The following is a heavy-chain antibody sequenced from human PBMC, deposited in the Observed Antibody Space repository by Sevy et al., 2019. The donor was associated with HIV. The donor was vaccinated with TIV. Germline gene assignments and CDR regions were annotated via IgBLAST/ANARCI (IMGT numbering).Heavy chain of an antibody. CDR3: FGGTTTSDF. J-gene: IGHJ4*02. D-gene: IGHD1-1*01. CDR2: ISSDGDEH. CDR1: GFSFSSYF. Sequence: GESLKISCAASGFSFSSYFMHWVRQAPGKGLEWVAVISSDGDEHYHADSVRGRFTISRDNSKSTLYLQMDSLRRDDTAVYYCFGGTTTSDFWGQGTLVTVSS. V-gene: IGHV3-30*03.